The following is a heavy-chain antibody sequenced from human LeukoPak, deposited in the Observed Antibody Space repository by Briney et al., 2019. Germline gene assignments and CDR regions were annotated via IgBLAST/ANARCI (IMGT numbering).Heavy chain of an antibody. Sequence: GWSLTLSFAGCGFTSSSYAMNWVRQAPGKGLEWVAVISYDGSNKYYADSVKGRFTIHRDNSKNTLYLQMNSLRAEDTAVYYCARDGGEQWQVHYLDHWAQGTLVTVSS. CDR2: ISYDGSNK. CDR1: GFTSSSYA. V-gene: IGHV3-30*04. D-gene: IGHD6-19*01. J-gene: IGHJ4*02. CDR3: ARDGGEQWQVHYLDH.